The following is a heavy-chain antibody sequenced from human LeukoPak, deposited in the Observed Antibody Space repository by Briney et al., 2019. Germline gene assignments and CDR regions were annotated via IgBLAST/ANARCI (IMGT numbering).Heavy chain of an antibody. V-gene: IGHV1-46*01. CDR1: GDAFTNYC. J-gene: IGHJ4*02. CDR2: VDPSVATP. Sequence: ASVKVSCKAPGDAFTNYCFHWVRQTPRHGLEWMGIVDPSVATPTYAERFQGRVTMTRDAYTGTVYMELRSLKGEDTAVYYCARSRLRFLQWDYWGQGTVVTVPS. D-gene: IGHD3-3*01. CDR3: ARSRLRFLQWDY.